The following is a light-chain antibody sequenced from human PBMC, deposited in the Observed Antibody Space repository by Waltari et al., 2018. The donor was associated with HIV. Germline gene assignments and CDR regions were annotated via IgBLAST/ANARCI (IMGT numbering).Light chain of an antibody. CDR1: ISDIGSYNL. V-gene: IGLV2-23*02. CDR3: CSYAGGRVFVL. J-gene: IGLJ2*01. Sequence: QSALTQPASVSGSPGQSITISCTGTISDIGSYNLVSWYQQYPGRAPKLIIYEVSKRPSGVSDRFSGSKYGNRASLTVAGLKVEDEADYYCCSYAGGRVFVLFGGGTRLTV. CDR2: EVS.